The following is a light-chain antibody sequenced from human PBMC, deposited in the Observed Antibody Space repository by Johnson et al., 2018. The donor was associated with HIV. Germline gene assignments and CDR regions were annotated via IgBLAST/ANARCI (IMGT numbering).Light chain of an antibody. V-gene: IGLV1-51*01. CDR3: GTWDRSLSGYV. CDR2: DNS. CDR1: SSNIGNNY. Sequence: QSVLTQPPSVSAAPGQKVTISCSGSSSNIGNNYVSWYQQLPRTAPKLLIYDNSKRPSGIPDRLYGEKAGRGWNLGITGLQTGDEADYYCGTWDRSLSGYVFGIATKVTVL. J-gene: IGLJ1*01.